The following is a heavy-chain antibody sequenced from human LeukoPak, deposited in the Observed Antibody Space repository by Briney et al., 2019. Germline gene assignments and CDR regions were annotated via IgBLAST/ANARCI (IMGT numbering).Heavy chain of an antibody. D-gene: IGHD6-13*01. J-gene: IGHJ4*02. CDR3: AREVSSSWLYYFDY. Sequence: SETLSLTCTVSGGSISSYYWSWIRQPAGKGLEWIGRIYTSGSTNYNPSPKSRVTMSVDTSKNQFSLKLSSVTAADTAVYYCAREVSSSWLYYFDYWGQGTLVTVSS. V-gene: IGHV4-4*07. CDR2: IYTSGST. CDR1: GGSISSYY.